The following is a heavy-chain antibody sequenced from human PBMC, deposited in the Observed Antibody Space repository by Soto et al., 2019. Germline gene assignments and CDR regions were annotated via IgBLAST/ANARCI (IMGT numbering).Heavy chain of an antibody. Sequence: GGSLRLSCAASGFTFSSYAMSWVRQAPGKGLEWVSAISGSGGSTYYADSVKGRFTISRDNSKNTLYLQMNSLRAEDTAVYYCAKFDYGDPTTAEYFDYWGQGTLVTVSS. V-gene: IGHV3-23*01. CDR1: GFTFSSYA. CDR2: ISGSGGST. D-gene: IGHD4-17*01. CDR3: AKFDYGDPTTAEYFDY. J-gene: IGHJ4*02.